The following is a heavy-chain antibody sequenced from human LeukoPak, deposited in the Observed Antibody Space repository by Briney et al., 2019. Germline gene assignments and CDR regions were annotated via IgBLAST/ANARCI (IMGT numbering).Heavy chain of an antibody. V-gene: IGHV3-53*01. D-gene: IGHD3-10*01. CDR3: ASGSGSYRTPYYYMDV. J-gene: IGHJ6*03. CDR2: IYSGGST. Sequence: QPGGSLRLSCAASGFTVSSNYMSWVRQAPGKGLEWVSVIYSGGSTYYADSVKGRFTISRDNSKNTLYLQMNSLRAEGTAVYYCASGSGSYRTPYYYMDVWGTGTTVTVSS. CDR1: GFTVSSNY.